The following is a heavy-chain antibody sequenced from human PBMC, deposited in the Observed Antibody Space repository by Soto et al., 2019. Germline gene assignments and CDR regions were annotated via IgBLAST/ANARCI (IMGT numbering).Heavy chain of an antibody. V-gene: IGHV3-33*01. CDR2: IWYDGSNK. J-gene: IGHJ6*02. CDR1: GFTFSSYG. D-gene: IGHD6-19*01. Sequence: QVQLVESGGGVVQPGRSLRLSCAASGFTFSSYGMHWVRQAPGKGLEWVAVIWYDGSNKYYADSVKGRFTISRDNSKNQLYLKMNSLRAEDTAVYYCARIAGAGTPLDYYYYCMAVWGQGTTVTVSS. CDR3: ARIAGAGTPLDYYYYCMAV.